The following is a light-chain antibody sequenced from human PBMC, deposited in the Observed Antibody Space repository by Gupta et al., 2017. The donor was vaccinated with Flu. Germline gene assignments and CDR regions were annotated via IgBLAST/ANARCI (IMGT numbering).Light chain of an antibody. CDR3: CSYAGTYTWV. Sequence: QSALTQSRSVSGSPGQSVTIPCTGTSSDVGGYNYVSCFQQHPGKAPKLLIYDVSERPSGVPDRLSGSKSGNTASLTISGLQAADEADYYCCSYAGTYTWVFGGGTKLTVL. J-gene: IGLJ3*02. V-gene: IGLV2-11*01. CDR1: SSDVGGYNY. CDR2: DVS.